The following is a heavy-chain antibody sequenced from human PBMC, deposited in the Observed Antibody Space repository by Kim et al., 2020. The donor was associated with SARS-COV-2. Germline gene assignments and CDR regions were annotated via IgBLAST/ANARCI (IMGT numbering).Heavy chain of an antibody. CDR2: INTNTGNP. V-gene: IGHV7-4-1*02. J-gene: IGHJ4*02. Sequence: ASVKVSCKASGYTFTSYAMNWVRQAPGQGLEWMGWINTNTGNPTYAQGFTGRFVFSLDTSVSTAYLQSSSLKAEDTAVYYCARTIAVAGTGGRDYWGQGTLVTVSP. CDR3: ARTIAVAGTGGRDY. D-gene: IGHD6-19*01. CDR1: GYTFTSYA.